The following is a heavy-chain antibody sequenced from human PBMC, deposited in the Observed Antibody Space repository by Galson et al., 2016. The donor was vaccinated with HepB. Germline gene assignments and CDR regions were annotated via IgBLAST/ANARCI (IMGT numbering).Heavy chain of an antibody. CDR3: ASDGGYHSRYYDSSGYVRYFDY. CDR2: MSHDGYDK. Sequence: SLKLSCAASGFTFYTYAMHWVRQAPGKGPEWVAVMSHDGYDKKYVDSVKGRFTISRDNSKNTLYLQMNSLRPEDTAVYYCASDGGYHSRYYDSSGYVRYFDYWGQGTLVTVSS. V-gene: IGHV3-30*04. J-gene: IGHJ4*02. D-gene: IGHD3-22*01. CDR1: GFTFYTYA.